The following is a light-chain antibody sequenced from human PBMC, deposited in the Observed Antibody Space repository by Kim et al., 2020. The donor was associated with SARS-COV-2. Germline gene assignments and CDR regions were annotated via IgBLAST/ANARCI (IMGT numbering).Light chain of an antibody. CDR3: QVWENSRDHVV. V-gene: IGLV3-21*02. J-gene: IGLJ2*01. Sequence: APGQTDTITCEGDKVGGQNVHWYQQKSGQAPVLVVYDDSDRPSGIPERFSGSNSGNTATLTISRVEVGDEADYYCQVWENSRDHVVFGGGTQLTVL. CDR2: DDS. CDR1: KVGGQN.